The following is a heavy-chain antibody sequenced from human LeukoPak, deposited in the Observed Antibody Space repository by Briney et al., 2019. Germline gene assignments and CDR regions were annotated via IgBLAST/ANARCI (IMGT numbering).Heavy chain of an antibody. V-gene: IGHV3-53*01. J-gene: IGHJ4*02. CDR3: ASPIDSSGYTGFDY. CDR1: GFTVSSNY. CDR2: IYSGGST. D-gene: IGHD3-22*01. Sequence: PGGSLRLSCAASGFTVSSNYMSWVRQAPGKGLEWVSVIYSGGSTYYADSVKGRFTISRDNSKNMLYLQMNSLRAEDTVVYYCASPIDSSGYTGFDYWGQGTLVTVSS.